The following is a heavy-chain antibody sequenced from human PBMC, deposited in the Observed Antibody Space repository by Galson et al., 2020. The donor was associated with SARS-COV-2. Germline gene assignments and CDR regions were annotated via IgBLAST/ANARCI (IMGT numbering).Heavy chain of an antibody. J-gene: IGHJ5*02. CDR3: ARGRATRRYSYAPGVWFDP. CDR2: MNPNSGNT. V-gene: IGHV1-8*01. Sequence: ASVKVSCKASGYTFTSYDINWVRQATGQGLEWMGWMNPNSGNTGYAQKFQGRVTMTRNTSISTAYMELSSLRSEDTAVYYCARGRATRRYSYAPGVWFDPWGQGTLVTVSS. D-gene: IGHD5-18*01. CDR1: GYTFTSYD.